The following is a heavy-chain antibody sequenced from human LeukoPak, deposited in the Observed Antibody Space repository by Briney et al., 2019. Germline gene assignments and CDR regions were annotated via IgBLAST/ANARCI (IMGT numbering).Heavy chain of an antibody. CDR2: MNSGGTTM. D-gene: IGHD5-18*01. Sequence: GGSLRLSCPASGFTMSTYEMNWVRQAPGKGLEGVSYMNSGGTTMYYADSVKGRFIISRDNGKNSLYLQMSSLRVEDTAVYYCARAGVKVLVTYDALDLWGQGTLVTVSS. CDR3: ARAGVKVLVTYDALDL. V-gene: IGHV3-48*03. CDR1: GFTMSTYE. J-gene: IGHJ3*01.